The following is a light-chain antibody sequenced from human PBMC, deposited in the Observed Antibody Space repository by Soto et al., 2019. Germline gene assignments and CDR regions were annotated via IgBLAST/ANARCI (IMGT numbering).Light chain of an antibody. CDR3: EHYGSSPRT. CDR2: GIS. V-gene: IGKV3-20*01. J-gene: IGKJ1*01. CDR1: QTISSNY. Sequence: MGSRQSPDTLYLSPGEIATLSCRASQTISSNYFAWYQQKPGQAPRLLIYGISTRATGIPDRFSGSGSGTDFTLTISRLEPEDFALYYCEHYGSSPRTFGQGTKVAI.